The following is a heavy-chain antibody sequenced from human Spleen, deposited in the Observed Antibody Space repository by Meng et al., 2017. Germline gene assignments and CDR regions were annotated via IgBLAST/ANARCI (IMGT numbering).Heavy chain of an antibody. J-gene: IGHJ4*02. Sequence: ASLKVSCQASGYTFTDYSIHWVRQAPGQGPEWMGRISPYSGGANYAPKFQGRVSMTSDTSISTAYIELSRLTSDDPAVYFCSTEGRGTTLTTGPLGCWGQGTLVTVSS. CDR1: GYTFTDYS. CDR3: STEGRGTTLTTGPLGC. CDR2: ISPYSGGA. D-gene: IGHD4-17*01. V-gene: IGHV1-2*06.